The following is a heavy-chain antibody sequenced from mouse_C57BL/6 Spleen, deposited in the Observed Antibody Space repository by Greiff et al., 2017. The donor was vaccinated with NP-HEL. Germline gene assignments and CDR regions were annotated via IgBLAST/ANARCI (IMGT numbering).Heavy chain of an antibody. CDR2: IDPENGDT. CDR3: TETAQAMDY. D-gene: IGHD3-2*02. Sequence: EVKLMESGAELVRPGASVKLSCTASGFNIKDDYMHWVKQRPEQGLEWIGWIDPENGDTEYASKFQGKATITADTSSNTAYLQLSSLTSEDTAVYYCTETAQAMDYWGQGTSVTVSS. J-gene: IGHJ4*01. CDR1: GFNIKDDY. V-gene: IGHV14-4*01.